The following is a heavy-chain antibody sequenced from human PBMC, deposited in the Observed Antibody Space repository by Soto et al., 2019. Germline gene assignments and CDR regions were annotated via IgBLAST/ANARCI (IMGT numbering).Heavy chain of an antibody. V-gene: IGHV4-59*01. CDR3: ARGAGSFPFDY. Sequence: QVQLQESGPGVVKPSETLSLTCTVSGGSITNYYWSWIRQSPGKGLEWIGYIYYTGDTTYNPSLKSRVTISVDTSKNQFSLKLSSVPAADTAVYYCARGAGSFPFDYWGQGTLVTVSS. CDR2: IYYTGDT. CDR1: GGSITNYY. J-gene: IGHJ4*02. D-gene: IGHD3-10*01.